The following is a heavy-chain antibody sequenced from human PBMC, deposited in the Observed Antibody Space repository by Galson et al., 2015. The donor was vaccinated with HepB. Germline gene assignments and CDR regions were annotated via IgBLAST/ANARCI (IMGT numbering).Heavy chain of an antibody. CDR1: GFTFSNYG. CDR3: TTEMHYYGSGSCYNKQY. V-gene: IGHV3-15*01. J-gene: IGHJ4*02. Sequence: SLRLSCAASGFTFSNYGMSWVRQAPGKGLEWAGRIKSKTDGGTTDYAAPEKGKFTISRANSKNTLYLQMNSLKTEDTAVYYCTTEMHYYGSGSCYNKQYWGQGTLVTVSS. CDR2: IKSKTDGGTT. D-gene: IGHD3-10*01.